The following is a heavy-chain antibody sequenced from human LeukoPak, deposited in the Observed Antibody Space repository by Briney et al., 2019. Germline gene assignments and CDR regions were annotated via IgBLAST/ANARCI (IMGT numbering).Heavy chain of an antibody. V-gene: IGHV1-8*01. CDR2: MNPNSGNT. Sequence: GASVKVSCKASGYTFTSYDINWVRQATGQGLEWMGWMNPNSGNTGYAQKFQGRVTMTRNTSISTAYMELSSLRSGDTAVYYCASAVWFGESEATNWFDPWGQGTLVTVSS. CDR1: GYTFTSYD. CDR3: ASAVWFGESEATNWFDP. J-gene: IGHJ5*02. D-gene: IGHD3-10*01.